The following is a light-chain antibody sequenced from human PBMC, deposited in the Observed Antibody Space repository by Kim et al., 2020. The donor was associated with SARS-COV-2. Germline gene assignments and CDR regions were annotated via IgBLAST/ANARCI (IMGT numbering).Light chain of an antibody. V-gene: IGKV3-11*01. CDR1: QSVSSY. Sequence: LSPGEAPTLACRASQSVSSYVAWYQQKPGQAPRLLIYDASNGATGIPARFSGSVSATDFTLTISSLEPEDFAVYYCQQRSNWPPYSFGQGTKLEI. J-gene: IGKJ2*03. CDR2: DAS. CDR3: QQRSNWPPYS.